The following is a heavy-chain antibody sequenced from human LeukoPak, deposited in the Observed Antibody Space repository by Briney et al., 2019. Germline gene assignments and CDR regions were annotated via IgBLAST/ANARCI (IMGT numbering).Heavy chain of an antibody. Sequence: ASVKVSCKASGYTFTSYGISWVRQAPGQGLEWMGWISAYNGNTNYAQKLQGRVTMTTDTSTSTAYMELWSLRSDDTAVYYCARAYCSGGSCYPGRYFDLWGRGTLVTVSS. D-gene: IGHD2-15*01. CDR1: GYTFTSYG. V-gene: IGHV1-18*01. CDR3: ARAYCSGGSCYPGRYFDL. J-gene: IGHJ2*01. CDR2: ISAYNGNT.